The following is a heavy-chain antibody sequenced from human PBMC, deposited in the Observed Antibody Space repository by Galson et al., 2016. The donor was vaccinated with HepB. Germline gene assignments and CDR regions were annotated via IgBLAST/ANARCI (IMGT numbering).Heavy chain of an antibody. V-gene: IGHV3-53*01. D-gene: IGHD2-8*02. CDR1: GFTVSDYY. Sequence: SLRLSCAASGFTVSDYYMTWVRQAPGKGLEWVSVVFLGGSTYYAQSVEGRFTISRDDSKNTLHLQMNSLTAEDTAVYFCARTSYRECTGTHCVNFRYYYFVMDVWVQGNLFTVSS. CDR2: VFLGGST. CDR3: ARTSYRECTGTHCVNFRYYYFVMDV. J-gene: IGHJ6*02.